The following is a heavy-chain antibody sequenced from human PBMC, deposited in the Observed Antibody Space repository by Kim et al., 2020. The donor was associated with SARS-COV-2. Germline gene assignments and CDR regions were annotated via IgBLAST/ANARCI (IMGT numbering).Heavy chain of an antibody. Sequence: RFTHSRDNSKNTLYLQMNSLRAEDTAVYYCARALFSVNTAMIYYHYGMDVWGQGTTVTVSS. V-gene: IGHV3-30*01. J-gene: IGHJ6*02. CDR3: ARALFSVNTAMIYYHYGMDV. D-gene: IGHD5-18*01.